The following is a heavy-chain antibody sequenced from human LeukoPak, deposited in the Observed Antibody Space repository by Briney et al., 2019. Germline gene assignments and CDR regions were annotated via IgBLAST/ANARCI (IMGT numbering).Heavy chain of an antibody. CDR3: AREEQQLVYFDY. J-gene: IGHJ4*02. D-gene: IGHD6-13*01. CDR2: ISSSSSYI. CDR1: GFTFISYT. V-gene: IGHV3-21*01. Sequence: GGSLRLSCAASGFTFISYTMNWVRQAPGKGLEWVSSISSSSSYIYYADSVKGRFTVSRDNAKNSLYLQMNSLRAEDTAVYYCAREEQQLVYFDYWGQGTLVTVS.